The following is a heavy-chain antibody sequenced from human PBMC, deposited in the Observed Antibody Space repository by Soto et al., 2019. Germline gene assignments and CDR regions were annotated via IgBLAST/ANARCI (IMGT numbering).Heavy chain of an antibody. CDR2: IRSKAYGGTT. CDR1: GFTFGDYA. CDR3: TTDPTYYDILTGPFYDY. Sequence: PGGSLRLSCTTSGFTFGDYAMSWFRQAPGKGLEWVGFIRSKAYGGTTDYAAPVKGRFTISRDDSKNTLYLQMNSLKTEDTAVYYCTTDPTYYDILTGPFYDYWGQGTLVTVSS. D-gene: IGHD3-9*01. V-gene: IGHV3-49*03. J-gene: IGHJ4*02.